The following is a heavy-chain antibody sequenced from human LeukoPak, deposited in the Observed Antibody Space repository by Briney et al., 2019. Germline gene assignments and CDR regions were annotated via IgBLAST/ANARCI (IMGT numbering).Heavy chain of an antibody. D-gene: IGHD3-3*01. CDR1: GFTFKNFA. V-gene: IGHV3-30*04. J-gene: IGHJ4*02. Sequence: GGSLRLSCAASGFTFKNFAMHWVRQAPGKGLAWVTLISSDGSRQKYADSVTGRFTISRDNCRNTLFLQMNSLRPEDTAVYYCARGSGYFDHWGQGTLVTVSS. CDR2: ISSDGSRQ. CDR3: ARGSGYFDH.